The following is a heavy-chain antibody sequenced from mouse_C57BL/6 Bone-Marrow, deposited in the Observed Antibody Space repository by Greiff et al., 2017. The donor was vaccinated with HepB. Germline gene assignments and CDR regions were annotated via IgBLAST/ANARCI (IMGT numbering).Heavy chain of an antibody. D-gene: IGHD1-1*01. J-gene: IGHJ3*01. CDR3: ARGVWLRYWFAY. Sequence: VQLQQSGPVLVKPGASVKMSCKASGYTFTDYYMNWVKQSHGKSLEWIGVINPYNGGTSYNQKFKGKATLTVDKSSSTAYMELNSLTSEDSAVHYCARGVWLRYWFAYWGQGTLVTVSA. CDR1: GYTFTDYY. CDR2: INPYNGGT. V-gene: IGHV1-19*01.